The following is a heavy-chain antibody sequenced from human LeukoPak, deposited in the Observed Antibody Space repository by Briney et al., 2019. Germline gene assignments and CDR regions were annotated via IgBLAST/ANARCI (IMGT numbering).Heavy chain of an antibody. Sequence: ASVQVSCKASGYTFTSYDFNWVRQAPGQGLEWMGMIYPRDGSTSYAQKFQGRVTVTRDTSTSTVHMELSGLRSEDTAVYYCARDQEGFDYWGQGTLVTISS. CDR2: IYPRDGST. CDR1: GYTFTSYD. V-gene: IGHV1-46*01. CDR3: ARDQEGFDY. J-gene: IGHJ4*02.